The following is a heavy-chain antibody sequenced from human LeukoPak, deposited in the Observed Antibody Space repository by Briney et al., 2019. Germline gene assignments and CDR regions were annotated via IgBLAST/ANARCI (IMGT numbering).Heavy chain of an antibody. CDR3: ASYHTAMVFDY. V-gene: IGHV4-39*07. J-gene: IGHJ4*02. D-gene: IGHD5-18*01. CDR1: GGSISSSSYY. CDR2: IYYSGST. Sequence: PSETLSLTCTVSGGSISSSSYYWGWIRQPPGKGLEWIGSIYYSGSTYYNPSLKSRVTISVDTSKNQFSLKLSSVTAADTAVYYCASYHTAMVFDYWGQGTLVTVSS.